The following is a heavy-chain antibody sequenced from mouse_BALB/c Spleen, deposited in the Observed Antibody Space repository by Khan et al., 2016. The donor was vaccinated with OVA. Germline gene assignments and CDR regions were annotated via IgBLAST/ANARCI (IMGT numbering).Heavy chain of an antibody. CDR3: ARSGYGSLVY. Sequence: VQLQESGPELVKPGSSMKMSCKASAYTFTDYVLNWVKQRTGQGLEWIGEIFPGSGGTYYNEKFKGKATLTADKSSNTVYMQLSSLTSEDSAVYCCARSGYGSLVYWGQGTTLTVSS. J-gene: IGHJ2*01. CDR2: IFPGSGGT. V-gene: IGHV1-77*01. D-gene: IGHD1-1*01. CDR1: AYTFTDYV.